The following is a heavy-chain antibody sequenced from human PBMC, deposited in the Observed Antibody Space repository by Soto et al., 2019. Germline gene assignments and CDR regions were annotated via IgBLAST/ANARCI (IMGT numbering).Heavy chain of an antibody. D-gene: IGHD5-18*01. CDR3: ARDDPWPDTAMVTDPHYYYYYGMDV. Sequence: GGSLRLSCAASGFTFSSYWMSWVRQAPGKGLEWVANIKQDGSEKYYVDSVKGRFTISRDNAKNSLYLQMNSLRAEDTAVYYCARDDPWPDTAMVTDPHYYYYYGMDVWGQGTTVTVSS. CDR1: GFTFSSYW. CDR2: IKQDGSEK. V-gene: IGHV3-7*05. J-gene: IGHJ6*02.